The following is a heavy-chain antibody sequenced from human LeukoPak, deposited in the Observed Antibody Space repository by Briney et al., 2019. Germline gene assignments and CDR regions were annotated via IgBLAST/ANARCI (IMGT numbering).Heavy chain of an antibody. CDR2: IRYDGSTK. V-gene: IGHV3-30*02. CDR1: GFSFSGYG. Sequence: PGGSLRLSCAASGFSFSGYGMHWVRQVPGKGLEWVAFIRYDGSTKFYIDSVKGRFAISRDNSNNTLSLQMNSLRTEDTAVYYCAALHTGTFVDYWGQGTLVTVSS. J-gene: IGHJ4*02. D-gene: IGHD4-17*01. CDR3: AALHTGTFVDY.